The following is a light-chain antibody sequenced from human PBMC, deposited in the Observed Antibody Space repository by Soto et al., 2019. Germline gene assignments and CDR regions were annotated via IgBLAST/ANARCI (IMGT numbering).Light chain of an antibody. CDR1: QSVNNNY. CDR3: QQYDTSPT. CDR2: DTS. Sequence: EIVLMQSPGTLSLSPGEGATLSCRASQSVNNNYLAWYQQRPGQAPTVLIFDTSRRATGVPDRFSGSGSGTDFTLRISRVEPEDSAVYFCQQYDTSPTFGQGTKVEIK. V-gene: IGKV3-20*01. J-gene: IGKJ1*01.